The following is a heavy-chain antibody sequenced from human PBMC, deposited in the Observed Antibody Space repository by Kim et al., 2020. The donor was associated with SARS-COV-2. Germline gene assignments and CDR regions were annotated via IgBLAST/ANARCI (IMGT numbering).Heavy chain of an antibody. D-gene: IGHD1-20*01. J-gene: IGHJ3*02. Sequence: RFTISRDNANNALYLQMNSLRAEDTAVYYCARDRRPDPRITGTEADAFDIWGQGTMVTVSS. V-gene: IGHV3-11*06. CDR3: ARDRRPDPRITGTEADAFDI.